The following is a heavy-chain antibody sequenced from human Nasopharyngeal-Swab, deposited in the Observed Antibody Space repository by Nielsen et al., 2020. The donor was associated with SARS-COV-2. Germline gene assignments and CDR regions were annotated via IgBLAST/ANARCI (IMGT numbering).Heavy chain of an antibody. J-gene: IGHJ4*02. CDR2: ISYDGSNK. V-gene: IGHV3-30*04. Sequence: GESPKISCAASRFTFSSYAMHWVRQAPGKGLEWVAVISYDGSNKYYADSVKGRFTISRDNSKNTLYLQMNSLRAEDTAVYYCARDRSGYFLDYWGQGTLVTVSS. CDR1: RFTFSSYA. D-gene: IGHD3-22*01. CDR3: ARDRSGYFLDY.